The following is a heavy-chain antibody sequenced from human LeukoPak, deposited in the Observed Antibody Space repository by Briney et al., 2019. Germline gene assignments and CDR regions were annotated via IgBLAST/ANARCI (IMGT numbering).Heavy chain of an antibody. CDR3: AREGEGYYDAFDI. CDR1: GFTFNSYW. CDR2: INEDGSKI. J-gene: IGHJ3*02. Sequence: GGSLRLSCEASGFTFNSYWMTWVRQAPGKGLEWVADINEDGSKIYYVDSVKGRFTISRDNAKNSLSLQLNTLRAEDTAVYYCAREGEGYYDAFDIWGQGTMVTVSS. V-gene: IGHV3-7*05. D-gene: IGHD3-16*01.